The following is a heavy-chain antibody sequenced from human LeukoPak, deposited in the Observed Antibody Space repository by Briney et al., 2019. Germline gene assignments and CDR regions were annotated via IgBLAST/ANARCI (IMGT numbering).Heavy chain of an antibody. D-gene: IGHD2-2*02. CDR2: ISAYNGNT. Sequence: ASVKVSCKASGYSFTSYGISWVRQAPGQGLEWMGWISAYNGNTNYAQKLQGRVTMTTDTSTSTAYMELRSLRSDDTAVYYCARGRGEYQLLYLIDYWGQGTLVTVSS. CDR3: ARGRGEYQLLYLIDY. CDR1: GYSFTSYG. V-gene: IGHV1-18*01. J-gene: IGHJ4*02.